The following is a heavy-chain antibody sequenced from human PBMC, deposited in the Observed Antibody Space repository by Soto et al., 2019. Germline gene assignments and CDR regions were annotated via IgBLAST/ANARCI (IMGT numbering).Heavy chain of an antibody. CDR1: GASVSSPYY. CDR2: VFHTGTT. Sequence: QVQLQESGPGLVKPSGTLSLTCAVSGASVSSPYYWCWVRQPPGKGLEWIGEVFHTGTTSYNPSLRSRVTISMDKSNNQFSLDLSYVTAADTAVYYCARSAGWYAVHSWGPGTLVIVSS. D-gene: IGHD6-19*01. J-gene: IGHJ4*02. CDR3: ARSAGWYAVHS. V-gene: IGHV4-4*02.